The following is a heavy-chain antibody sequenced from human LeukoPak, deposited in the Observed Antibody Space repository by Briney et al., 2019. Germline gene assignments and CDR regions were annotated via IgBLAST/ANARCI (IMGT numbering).Heavy chain of an antibody. D-gene: IGHD6-19*01. V-gene: IGHV1-2*02. CDR2: INPNSGGT. Sequence: ASVKVSCKASGYTFTGYYMHWVRQAHGQGLEWMGWINPNSGGTNYAQKFQGRVTMTRDTSISTAYMELSRLRSDDTAVYYCARVWGSSGWYYFDYWGQGTMVTVSS. J-gene: IGHJ4*02. CDR3: ARVWGSSGWYYFDY. CDR1: GYTFTGYY.